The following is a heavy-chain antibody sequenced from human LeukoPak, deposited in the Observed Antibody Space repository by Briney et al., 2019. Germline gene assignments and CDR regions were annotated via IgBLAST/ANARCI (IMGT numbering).Heavy chain of an antibody. D-gene: IGHD2-15*01. CDR1: GGTFSSYA. J-gene: IGHJ4*02. CDR2: LIPILGIA. V-gene: IGHV1-69*04. CDR3: ARDDCSGGSCYSFGVFYY. Sequence: SVKVSCKASGGTFSSYAISWVRQAPGQGLEWMGRLIPILGIANYAQKFQGRVTITADKSTSTAYMELSSLRSEDTAVYYCARDDCSGGSCYSFGVFYYWGQGTLVTVSS.